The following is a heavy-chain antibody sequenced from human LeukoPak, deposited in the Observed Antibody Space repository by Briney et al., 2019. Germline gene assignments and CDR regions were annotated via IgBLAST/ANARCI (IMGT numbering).Heavy chain of an antibody. CDR3: ARGKGAYGFWSGYDD. CDR1: GGSISSHY. V-gene: IGHV4-59*11. CDR2: IYYSGST. D-gene: IGHD3-3*01. J-gene: IGHJ4*02. Sequence: SETLSLTCTVSGGSISSHYWSWIRQPPGKGLEWIGYIYYSGSTNYNSSLKSRVTISVDTSKNQFSLKLSSVTTADTAVYYCARGKGAYGFWSGYDDWGQGTLVTVSS.